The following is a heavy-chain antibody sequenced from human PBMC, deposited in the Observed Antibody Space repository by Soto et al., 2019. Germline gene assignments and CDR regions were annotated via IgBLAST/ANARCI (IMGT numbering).Heavy chain of an antibody. Sequence: QVQLVQSGAEVKKPGASVKVSCKTSGYTFTGYYMHWVRQAPGQGLEWMGWINPHSGGTDYAQRFQGRVTLTWDTSLSTAYMDLSRLRSDDTAVYYCARGDAVVVASTPGREKNFWYFGLDVWGQGTTVSVSS. D-gene: IGHD2-15*01. CDR2: INPHSGGT. V-gene: IGHV1-2*02. CDR3: ARGDAVVVASTPGREKNFWYFGLDV. CDR1: GYTFTGYY. J-gene: IGHJ6*02.